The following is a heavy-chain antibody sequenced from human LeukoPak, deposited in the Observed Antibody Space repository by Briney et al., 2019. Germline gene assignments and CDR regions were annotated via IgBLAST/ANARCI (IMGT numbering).Heavy chain of an antibody. CDR3: ARGRDIAGRPYDY. J-gene: IGHJ4*02. Sequence: SETLSLTCTVSGGSISSYYWSWIRQPPGKGLEWIGYIHYSGSTNYNPSLKSRVTVSVDTSKNQFSLNLSSVTAGDTAVYYCARGRDIAGRPYDYWGQGTLVTVSS. V-gene: IGHV4-59*01. D-gene: IGHD6-6*01. CDR2: IHYSGST. CDR1: GGSISSYY.